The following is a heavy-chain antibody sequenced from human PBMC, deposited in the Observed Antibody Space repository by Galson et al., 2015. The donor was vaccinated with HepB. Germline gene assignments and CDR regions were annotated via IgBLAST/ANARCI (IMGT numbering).Heavy chain of an antibody. D-gene: IGHD3-3*01. Sequence: SLRLSCAGSGFTFGDYAMSWFRQAPGKGLEWVGLIRSKNYGGTAEYAASVKDRFVISRDDSNNIAYLQMNSLTIEDSAVYFCARRGLLEWFDYHFDSWGKGTTVTVSS. CDR2: IRSKNYGGTA. CDR3: ARRGLLEWFDYHFDS. J-gene: IGHJ6*04. V-gene: IGHV3-49*03. CDR1: GFTFGDYA.